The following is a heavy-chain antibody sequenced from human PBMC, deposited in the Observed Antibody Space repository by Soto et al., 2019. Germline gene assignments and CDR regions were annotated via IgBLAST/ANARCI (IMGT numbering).Heavy chain of an antibody. CDR2: ISWNSGSI. D-gene: IGHD4-17*01. V-gene: IGHV3-9*01. J-gene: IGHJ1*01. Sequence: EVQLVESGGGLVQPGRSLRLSCAASGFTFDDYAMHWVRQAPGKGLEWVSGISWNSGSIGYADSVKGRFTISRENAKNSLYLQMNSLRAEDTALYYCAKAFDYGDYWDFQHWGQGTLVTVSS. CDR1: GFTFDDYA. CDR3: AKAFDYGDYWDFQH.